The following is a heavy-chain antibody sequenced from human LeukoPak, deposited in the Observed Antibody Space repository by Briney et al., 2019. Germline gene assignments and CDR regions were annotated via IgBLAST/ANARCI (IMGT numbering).Heavy chain of an antibody. J-gene: IGHJ4*02. CDR3: ARGISSGWSRAVGY. Sequence: SETLSPTCTVSGGSVSSGNNYWSWIRQPPGKGLEWIGYIYYSGSTNYDPSLKSRVTISVDTSKNQFSLKLSSVTAADTAVYYCARGISSGWSRAVGYWGQGTLVTVSS. V-gene: IGHV4-61*01. D-gene: IGHD6-19*01. CDR2: IYYSGST. CDR1: GGSVSSGNNY.